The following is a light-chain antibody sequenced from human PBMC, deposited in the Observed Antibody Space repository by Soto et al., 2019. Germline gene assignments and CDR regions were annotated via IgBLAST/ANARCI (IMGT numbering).Light chain of an antibody. V-gene: IGLV2-8*01. CDR1: GSDIGFYNY. CDR3: SSYAGSNNEHV. J-gene: IGLJ1*01. CDR2: EVT. Sequence: QSALTQPPSASGSPGESVTISCTGGGSDIGFYNYVSWYQQHPGKVPKLLIYEVTKRPSGVHDHFSGSKSGNTASLTVSGLEGEDEADYYLSSYAGSNNEHVDGNGTKLTV.